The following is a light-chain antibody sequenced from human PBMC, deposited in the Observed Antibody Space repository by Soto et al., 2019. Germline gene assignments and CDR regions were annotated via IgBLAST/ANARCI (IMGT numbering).Light chain of an antibody. CDR3: AAWDDSLNGYV. CDR1: SSNIGAGYD. Sequence: QSVLTQPPSVSGAPGQRVTISCTGSSSNIGAGYDVHWYQQLPGTAPKLLIYGNNQRPSGVPDRFSGSKSGTSASLAISGLQSEDEADYYCAAWDDSLNGYVFGTGTKGTVL. CDR2: GNN. J-gene: IGLJ1*01. V-gene: IGLV1-40*01.